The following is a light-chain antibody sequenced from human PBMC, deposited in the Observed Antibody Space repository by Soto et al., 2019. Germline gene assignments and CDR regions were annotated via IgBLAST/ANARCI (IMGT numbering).Light chain of an antibody. Sequence: EIVLTQSPATLCLSPGERATLSCRASQSVSRNLAWYQQKPGQAPRLLIYDASNRATGIPDRFSGSGSGTDFTLTISRLEPEDFAVYYCQQYGSSPRTFGQGTKVDIK. J-gene: IGKJ1*01. CDR1: QSVSRN. V-gene: IGKV3-20*01. CDR2: DAS. CDR3: QQYGSSPRT.